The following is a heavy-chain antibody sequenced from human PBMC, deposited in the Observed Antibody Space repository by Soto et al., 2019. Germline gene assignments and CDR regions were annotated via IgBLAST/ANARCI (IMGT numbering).Heavy chain of an antibody. J-gene: IGHJ6*02. CDR1: GDSVSTYY. CDR3: ARFRWGSHYGMDV. Sequence: QVQLQESGPGLVKPSETLSLTYTGSGDSVSTYYWSWIRQPPGKGLEWIGYIYYSGSTNYNPSRQSRVTISVDTSKNQFSLMLSSVTAADTAVYYCARFRWGSHYGMDVWGQGTTVTVFS. CDR2: IYYSGST. V-gene: IGHV4-59*02. D-gene: IGHD2-21*01.